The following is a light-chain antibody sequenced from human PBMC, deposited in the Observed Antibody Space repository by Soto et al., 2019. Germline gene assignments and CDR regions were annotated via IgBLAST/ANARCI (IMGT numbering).Light chain of an antibody. CDR1: QGISSY. CDR2: AAS. Sequence: AIRMTQSPSAFSASTGDRVTITCRASQGISSYLAWYQQKPGKAPKLLISAASTLQSGVPSRFSGSGSGTDCTLTISCLQSEDCATYYCQQYYSYPVTVGQGTRLEIK. CDR3: QQYYSYPVT. J-gene: IGKJ5*01. V-gene: IGKV1-8*01.